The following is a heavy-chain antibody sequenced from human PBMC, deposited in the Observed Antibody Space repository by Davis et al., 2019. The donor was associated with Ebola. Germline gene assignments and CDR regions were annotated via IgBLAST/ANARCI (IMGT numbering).Heavy chain of an antibody. Sequence: ASVKVSCKASGYTFTSYGISWVRQAPGQGLEWMGLISAYNGNTNYAQKLQGRVTMTTDTSTSTAYMELRSLRSDDTAVYYCAGYSSGWYRGRGWFDPWGQGTLVTVSS. CDR1: GYTFTSYG. V-gene: IGHV1-18*01. D-gene: IGHD6-19*01. CDR3: AGYSSGWYRGRGWFDP. CDR2: ISAYNGNT. J-gene: IGHJ5*02.